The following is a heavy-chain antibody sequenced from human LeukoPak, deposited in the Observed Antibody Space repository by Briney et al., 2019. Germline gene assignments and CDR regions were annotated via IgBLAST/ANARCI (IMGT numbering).Heavy chain of an antibody. CDR3: ARLGYCSSTSCSPFDY. CDR1: GGTFSSYA. Sequence: ASVKVSCTASGGTFSSYAISWVRQAPGQGLEWMGGIIPIFGTANYAQKFQGRVTITADESTSTAYMELGSLRSEDTAVYYCARLGYCSSTSCSPFDYWGQGTLVTVSS. V-gene: IGHV1-69*13. CDR2: IIPIFGTA. D-gene: IGHD2-2*01. J-gene: IGHJ4*02.